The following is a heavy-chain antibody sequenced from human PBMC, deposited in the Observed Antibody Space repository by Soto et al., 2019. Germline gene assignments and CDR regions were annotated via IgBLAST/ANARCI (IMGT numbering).Heavy chain of an antibody. V-gene: IGHV2-5*01. D-gene: IGHD3-10*01. CDR1: GFSLSTSGMG. Sequence: QITLKESGPTLVKPTQTLTLTCTFSGFSLSTSGMGVAWIRQPPEKALEWLAVIYWTDDKRYSPSLKSRLTITKDTSKIQVVLTMTDMDPVDTATYYCAHRKSSYYGSENTYYYGMDVWGQGTTVTVSS. J-gene: IGHJ6*02. CDR2: IYWTDDK. CDR3: AHRKSSYYGSENTYYYGMDV.